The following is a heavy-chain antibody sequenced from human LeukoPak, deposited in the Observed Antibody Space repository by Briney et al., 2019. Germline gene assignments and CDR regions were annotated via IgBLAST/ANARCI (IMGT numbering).Heavy chain of an antibody. CDR1: GFTFSSYE. Sequence: GGSLRLSCAASGFTFSSYEMNWVRQAPGKGLEWVSYISSSGSTIYYADSVKGRFTISRDNAKNSLYLQMNSLRAEDTAVYYCARDSYYYDSSGYYYHYYYYMDVWGKGTTVTVSS. V-gene: IGHV3-48*03. J-gene: IGHJ6*03. CDR3: ARDSYYYDSSGYYYHYYYYMDV. D-gene: IGHD3-22*01. CDR2: ISSSGSTI.